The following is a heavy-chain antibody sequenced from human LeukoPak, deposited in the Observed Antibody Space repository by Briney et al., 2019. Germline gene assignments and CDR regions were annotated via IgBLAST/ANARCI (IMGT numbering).Heavy chain of an antibody. Sequence: PSETLSLTCNVSGASISSHYWSWIRQPPGKGLEWIGYIYYSGSTNYNPSLKSRVTISVDTSKNQFSLKLSSVTAADTAVYYCARHGGGGDWDWFDPWGQGTLVTVSS. D-gene: IGHD2-21*02. CDR1: GASISSHY. CDR2: IYYSGST. V-gene: IGHV4-59*08. J-gene: IGHJ5*02. CDR3: ARHGGGGDWDWFDP.